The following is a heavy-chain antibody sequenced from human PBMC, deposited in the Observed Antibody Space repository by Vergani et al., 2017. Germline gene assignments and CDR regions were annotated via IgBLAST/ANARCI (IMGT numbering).Heavy chain of an antibody. CDR2: ISYDGSNK. CDR1: GFTFSSYA. Sequence: QVQLVESGGGVVQPGRSLRLSCAASGFTFSSYAMHWVRQAPGKGLEWVAVISYDGSNKYYADSVKGRFTISRDNSKNTLYLQMNSLRAEDTAVYYCARDGVVFVVVPAAIHYYYYYMDVWGKGTTVTVSS. J-gene: IGHJ6*03. V-gene: IGHV3-30-3*01. CDR3: ARDGVVFVVVPAAIHYYYYYMDV. D-gene: IGHD2-2*01.